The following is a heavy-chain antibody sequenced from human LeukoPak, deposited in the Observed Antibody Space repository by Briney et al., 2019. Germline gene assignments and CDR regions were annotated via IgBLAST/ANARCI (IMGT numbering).Heavy chain of an antibody. CDR1: EFAFSSYS. CDR3: ARSLKWYCSGGSCYSAPSASDFNWFDP. V-gene: IGHV3-21*01. J-gene: IGHJ5*02. CDR2: ISSSGDFI. D-gene: IGHD2-15*01. Sequence: GGSLRLSCAASEFAFSSYSMSWVRQAPGKGLQWVSSISSSGDFISYADSLKGRFTISRDNARNSLYLQMNSLRAEDTAMYYCARSLKWYCSGGSCYSAPSASDFNWFDPWGQGTLVTVSS.